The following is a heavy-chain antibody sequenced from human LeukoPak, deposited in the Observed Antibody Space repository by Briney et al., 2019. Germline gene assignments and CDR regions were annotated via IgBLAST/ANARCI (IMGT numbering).Heavy chain of an antibody. CDR3: ARAGASNWFDP. V-gene: IGHV4-34*01. Sequence: SETLSLTCAVYGGSFSGYYWSWIRQPPGKGLEWIGEINRSGSTNYNPSLKSRVTISVDTSKNQFSLKLSSVTAADTAVYYCARAGASNWFDPWGQGTLVTVSS. CDR1: GGSFSGYY. J-gene: IGHJ5*02. CDR2: INRSGST. D-gene: IGHD3-10*01.